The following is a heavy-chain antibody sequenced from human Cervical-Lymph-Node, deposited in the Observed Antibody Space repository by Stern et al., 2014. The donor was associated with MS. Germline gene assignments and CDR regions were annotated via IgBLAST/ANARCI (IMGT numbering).Heavy chain of an antibody. D-gene: IGHD3-10*01. V-gene: IGHV4-31*03. J-gene: IGHJ4*02. CDR2: IYYSGSP. Sequence: QVQLQESGPGLVKPSQTLSLTCTVSGGSISSGGYYWSWIRQHPGKGLEWVGYIYYSGSPYHNPSLKSRVTISIDTSKSQFSLKLTSVTAADTAVYYCARSSGRLRADYWGQGTLVTVSS. CDR3: ARSSGRLRADY. CDR1: GGSISSGGYY.